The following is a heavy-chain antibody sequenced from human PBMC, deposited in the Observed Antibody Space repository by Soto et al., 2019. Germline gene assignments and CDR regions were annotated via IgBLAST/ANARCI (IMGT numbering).Heavy chain of an antibody. J-gene: IGHJ4*02. CDR1: GGSISKSNYF. D-gene: IGHD2-21*01. CDR3: ARLGWGNGDSDY. CDR2: ILYSGTT. Sequence: PSETLSLTCTVPGGSISKSNYFWGWIRQAPGKGLEWIASILYSGTTSYNSSLKSRVAISVDTSKNQFSLKLNSVTAADTAVYYCARLGWGNGDSDYWGQGTLVTVSS. V-gene: IGHV4-39*01.